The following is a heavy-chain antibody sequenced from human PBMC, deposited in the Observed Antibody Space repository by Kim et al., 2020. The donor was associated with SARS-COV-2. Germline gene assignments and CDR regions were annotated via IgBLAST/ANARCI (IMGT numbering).Heavy chain of an antibody. CDR3: ASLWFGELSRDY. D-gene: IGHD3-10*01. J-gene: IGHJ4*02. Sequence: YYPNPVKRRCNISRDNAKNSLYLQMNSLRAEDTAGYYCASLWFGELSRDYWGQGTLVTVSS. V-gene: IGHV3-21*01.